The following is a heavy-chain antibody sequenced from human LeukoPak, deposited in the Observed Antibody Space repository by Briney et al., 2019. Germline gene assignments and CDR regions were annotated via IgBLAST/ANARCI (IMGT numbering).Heavy chain of an antibody. CDR3: ARIGGIFGVAPRGYYYMDV. V-gene: IGHV4-39*07. J-gene: IGHJ6*03. CDR1: GGSISSSSYY. D-gene: IGHD3-3*01. CDR2: IYYSGST. Sequence: SETLSLTCTVSGGSISSSSYYWGWIRQPPGKGLEWIGSIYYSGSTYYNPSLKSRVTISVDRSKNQFSLKLSSVTAADTAVYYCARIGGIFGVAPRGYYYMDVWGKGTTVTVSS.